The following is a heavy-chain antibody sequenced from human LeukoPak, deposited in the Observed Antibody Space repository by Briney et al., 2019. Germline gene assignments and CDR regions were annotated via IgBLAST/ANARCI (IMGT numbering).Heavy chain of an antibody. CDR3: AKDQGFLVVEWLSEDAFDI. CDR1: GFTFSSYA. CDR2: ISGSGGST. Sequence: GGSLRLSCAASGFTFSSYAMSWARQAPGKGLEWVSAISGSGGSTYYADSVKGRFTISRDNSKNTLYLQMNSLRAEDTAVYYCAKDQGFLVVEWLSEDAFDIWGQGTMVTVSS. J-gene: IGHJ3*02. D-gene: IGHD3-3*01. V-gene: IGHV3-23*01.